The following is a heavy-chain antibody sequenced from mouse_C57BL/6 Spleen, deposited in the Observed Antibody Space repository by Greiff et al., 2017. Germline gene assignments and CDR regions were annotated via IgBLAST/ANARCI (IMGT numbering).Heavy chain of an antibody. CDR3: ARGGGVVTDYYAMDY. CDR2: IDPYDSYT. J-gene: IGHJ4*01. V-gene: IGHV1-69*01. D-gene: IGHD1-1*01. CDR1: GYTFTSYW. Sequence: QVQLQQPGAELVMPGASVKLSCKASGYTFTSYWMHWVKQRPGQGLEWIGEIDPYDSYTKYNQKFKGKSTLTVDQSSSTAYMQLSSLTSEDSAVYEWARGGGVVTDYYAMDYWGQGTSVTVSS.